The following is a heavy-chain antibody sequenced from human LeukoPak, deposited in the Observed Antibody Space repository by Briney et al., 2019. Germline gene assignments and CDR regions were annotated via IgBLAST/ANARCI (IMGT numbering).Heavy chain of an antibody. CDR3: ASGVQWLVSSIDY. CDR2: IYPGDPDT. CDR1: GYSFTSYW. J-gene: IGHJ4*02. D-gene: IGHD6-19*01. Sequence: GESLKISCKGSGYSFTSYWIGWVRQMPGKGLEWMGIIYPGDPDTRYSPSFQGQVIISADKSISTAYLQWSSLKASNTAMYYCASGVQWLVSSIDYWGLGTLVTVSS. V-gene: IGHV5-51*01.